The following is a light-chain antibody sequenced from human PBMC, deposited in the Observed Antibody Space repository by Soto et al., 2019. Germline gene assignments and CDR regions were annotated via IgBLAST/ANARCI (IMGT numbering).Light chain of an antibody. V-gene: IGLV2-14*01. J-gene: IGLJ1*01. CDR1: RSDVGAYNY. CDR2: EVT. CDR3: SSFTSRFTFV. Sequence: QSVLTQPASVSGSPGQSIAISCTGTRSDVGAYNYVSWYQQHPGKAPKLMISEVTNRPSGVSDRFSGSKSGNTAFLTISGLQAEDEDDYYCSSFTSRFTFVFGTGTKLTVL.